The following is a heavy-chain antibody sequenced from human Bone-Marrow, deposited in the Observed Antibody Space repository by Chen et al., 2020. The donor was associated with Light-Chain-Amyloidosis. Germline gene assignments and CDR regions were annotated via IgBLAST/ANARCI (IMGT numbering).Heavy chain of an antibody. D-gene: IGHD1-26*01. Sequence: EVQLVESGGGLVQPGGSLGLPCTGTGFTLSSYGMRWVRQAPGKGLGWVAKRERDGDEKNYVDSVKGRFTISRDNAKNSLYLQRNRLRDEDTAGYYCARESTSSEGGCWGQGARVTVSS. CDR3: ARESTSSEGGC. J-gene: IGHJ1*01. V-gene: IGHV3-7*01. CDR2: RERDGDEK. CDR1: GFTLSSYG.